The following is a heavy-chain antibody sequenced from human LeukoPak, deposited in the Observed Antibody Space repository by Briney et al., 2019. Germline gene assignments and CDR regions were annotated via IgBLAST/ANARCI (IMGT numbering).Heavy chain of an antibody. CDR2: ISYDGSNK. J-gene: IGHJ3*02. Sequence: QPGGSLRLSCAASGFTFSSYAMHWVRQAPGKGLEWVAVISYDGSNKYYADSVKGRFTISRDNSKNTLYLQMNSLRAEDTAVYYCARDLLAFDIWGQGTMVTVSS. CDR3: ARDLLAFDI. V-gene: IGHV3-30-3*01. CDR1: GFTFSSYA.